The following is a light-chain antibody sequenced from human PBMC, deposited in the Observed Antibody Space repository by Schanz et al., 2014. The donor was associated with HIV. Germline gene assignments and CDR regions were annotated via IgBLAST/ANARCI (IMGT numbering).Light chain of an antibody. J-gene: IGLJ3*02. CDR3: TSYTSSTWV. V-gene: IGLV2-14*02. CDR2: EVN. Sequence: QSALTQPASVSGSPGQSITISCTGTTSDVGSYNLVSWYQQYPGKVPKLMIYEVNKRPSGDSNRFSGSKSGNTASLTISGLQAEDEADYYCTSYTSSTWVFGGGTKLTVL. CDR1: TSDVGSYNL.